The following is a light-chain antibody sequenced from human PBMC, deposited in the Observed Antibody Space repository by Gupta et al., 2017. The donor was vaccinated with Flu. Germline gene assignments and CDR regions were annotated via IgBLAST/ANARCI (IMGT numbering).Light chain of an antibody. CDR2: WAS. CDR3: QQDDGSPLT. Sequence: DIVMTQSPNSLAGSLGESATINCKSSQNVLVSSNNKNYIACNQQKPGQPPKLLMSWASTRESGVPGQFSGRGCGTAFTLAITSLQTEEVAVYYCQQDDGSPLTFGGGTKVEIK. V-gene: IGKV4-1*01. J-gene: IGKJ4*01. CDR1: QNVLVSSNNKNY.